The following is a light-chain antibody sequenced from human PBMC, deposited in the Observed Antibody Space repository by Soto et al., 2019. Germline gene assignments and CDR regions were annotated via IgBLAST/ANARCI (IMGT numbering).Light chain of an antibody. CDR2: GTS. Sequence: EIVWTQSPGTLSLYPGETATVSCRASQSVSSSYLAWYHQKPGQATRLLIYGTSSVATAIPYGFSGSGSGTDITLTISRLEPVDFGVYYCLQYGSSSLTFGQGTKVEIK. CDR1: QSVSSSY. V-gene: IGKV3-20*01. J-gene: IGKJ1*01. CDR3: LQYGSSSLT.